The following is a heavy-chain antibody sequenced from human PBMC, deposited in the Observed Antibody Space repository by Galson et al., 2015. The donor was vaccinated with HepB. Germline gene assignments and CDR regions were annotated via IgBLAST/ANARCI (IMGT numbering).Heavy chain of an antibody. V-gene: IGHV1-18*04. J-gene: IGHJ6*02. CDR3: ARSTVTTLLRYYGMDV. D-gene: IGHD4-17*01. Sequence: SVKVSCKASGYTFTSYGISWVRQAPGQGLEWMGWISAYNGNTNYAQKLQGRVTMTTDTSTSTAYMELRSLRSDDTAVYYCARSTVTTLLRYYGMDVWGQGTTVTVSS. CDR1: GYTFTSYG. CDR2: ISAYNGNT.